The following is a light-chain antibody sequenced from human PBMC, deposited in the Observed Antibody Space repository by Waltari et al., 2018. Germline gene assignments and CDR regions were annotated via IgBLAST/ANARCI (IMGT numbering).Light chain of an antibody. V-gene: IGKV3-15*01. J-gene: IGKJ5*01. Sequence: EIVMTQSPATLSVSPGERATLSCRASKSVSSNLAWYQQKAGQAPRLLIYGAATRATGIPAMFSGSGSGTEFTLTISSLQSEDVALYYCQQYHNWPPITFGQGTRLEIK. CDR1: KSVSSN. CDR3: QQYHNWPPIT. CDR2: GAA.